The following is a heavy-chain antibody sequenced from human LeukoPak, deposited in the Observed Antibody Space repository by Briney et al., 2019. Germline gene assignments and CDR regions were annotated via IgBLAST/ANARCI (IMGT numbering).Heavy chain of an antibody. Sequence: ASVKVSCKASGYTFTSYAMHWVRQAPGQRLEWMGRINAGNGNTKYSQKFQGRVTITRDTSASTAYMELSSLRPEDTAVYYCARGPGRYYDSSGYSYWGQGTLVTVSS. V-gene: IGHV1-3*01. D-gene: IGHD3-22*01. J-gene: IGHJ4*02. CDR1: GYTFTSYA. CDR2: INAGNGNT. CDR3: ARGPGRYYDSSGYSY.